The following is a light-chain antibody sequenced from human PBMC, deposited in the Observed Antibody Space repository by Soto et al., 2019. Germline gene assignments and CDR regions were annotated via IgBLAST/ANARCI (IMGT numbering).Light chain of an antibody. J-gene: IGKJ4*01. CDR3: QQYNSYSPVLN. Sequence: DIQMTQSPATLSASVVDRVTITFLASQSVRSWLAWYQQKPGTAPKLLIYDASSLESGVPSRFSGSGSGTEFTLTISSLQPDDFATYYCQQYNSYSPVLNFGGGTKVDIK. CDR1: QSVRSW. CDR2: DAS. V-gene: IGKV1-5*01.